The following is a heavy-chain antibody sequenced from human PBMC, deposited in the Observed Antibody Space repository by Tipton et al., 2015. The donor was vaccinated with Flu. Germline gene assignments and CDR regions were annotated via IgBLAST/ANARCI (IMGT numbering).Heavy chain of an antibody. CDR2: IHSSGTT. CDR3: ARGNDFYNGWYYFDY. J-gene: IGHJ4*02. CDR1: GDSISSYF. V-gene: IGHV4-4*07. D-gene: IGHD6-19*01. Sequence: TLSLTCTVSGDSISSYFWTWIRQPAGEEPEWIGRIHSSGTTKYHPSLNSRVTISMDTSRNQFSLKLTSVTAADTSVYYCARGNDFYNGWYYFDYWGQGVLVTVSS.